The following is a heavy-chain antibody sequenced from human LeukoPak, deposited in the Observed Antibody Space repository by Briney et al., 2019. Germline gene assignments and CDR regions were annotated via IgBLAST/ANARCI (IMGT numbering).Heavy chain of an antibody. CDR3: ATERQMRRYMDV. J-gene: IGHJ6*03. D-gene: IGHD1-1*01. CDR1: GGTFSSYS. Sequence: SVKVSCKASGGTFSSYSISWVRQAPGQGPEWMGGIIPIFGTANYAQKFQGRVTITTDESTSTAYMELSSLRSEDTAVYYCATERQMRRYMDVWGKGTTVTVSS. V-gene: IGHV1-69*05. CDR2: IIPIFGTA.